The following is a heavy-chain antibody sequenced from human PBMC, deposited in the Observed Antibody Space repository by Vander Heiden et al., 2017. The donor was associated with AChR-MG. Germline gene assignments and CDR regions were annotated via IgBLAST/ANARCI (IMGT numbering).Heavy chain of an antibody. CDR2: TNHSGST. CDR3: ARGLAYCGGDCYWSPYYYYGMDV. Sequence: QVQLQQWGAGLLKPSETLSLTFACYGASFSGHSWSWIRQPPGKGLEWIGETNHSGSTNYNPSLKSRVTISVDTSKNQFSLKLSSVTAADTAVYYCARGLAYCGGDCYWSPYYYYGMDVWGQGTTVTVSS. J-gene: IGHJ6*02. V-gene: IGHV4-34*01. D-gene: IGHD2-21*02. CDR1: GASFSGHS.